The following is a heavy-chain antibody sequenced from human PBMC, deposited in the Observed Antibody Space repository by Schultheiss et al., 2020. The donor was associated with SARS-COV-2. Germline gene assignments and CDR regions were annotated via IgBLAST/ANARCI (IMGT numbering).Heavy chain of an antibody. Sequence: SETLSLTCAVYGGSFSGYYWSWIRQPPGKGLEWIGEINHSGSTNYNPSLKSRVTISVDTSKNQFSLKPSSVTAADTAVYYCAREGLPDYWGQGTLVTVSS. J-gene: IGHJ4*02. CDR3: AREGLPDY. V-gene: IGHV4-34*01. CDR1: GGSFSGYY. D-gene: IGHD5-18*01. CDR2: INHSGST.